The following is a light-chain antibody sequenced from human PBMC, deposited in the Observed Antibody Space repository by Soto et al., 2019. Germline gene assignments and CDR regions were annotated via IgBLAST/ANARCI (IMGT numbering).Light chain of an antibody. CDR3: QQSYSTPPWT. Sequence: DIQMTQSPSSLSASVGDRVTITCRASQSIVTYLNWYLQKPGKAPKLLIYAASNLQSGVPSRFSGSGSGTDFTLTISSLQPEDCATYFCQQSYSTPPWTFGQVTKVDIK. CDR2: AAS. V-gene: IGKV1-39*01. J-gene: IGKJ1*01. CDR1: QSIVTY.